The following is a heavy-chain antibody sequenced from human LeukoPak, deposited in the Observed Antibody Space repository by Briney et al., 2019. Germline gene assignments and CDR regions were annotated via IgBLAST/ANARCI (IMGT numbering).Heavy chain of an antibody. D-gene: IGHD6-13*01. CDR2: ISGSGGNT. V-gene: IGHV3-23*01. CDR3: AKVTDSASWSYYHYGMDV. CDR1: GFTFSSYG. J-gene: IGHJ6*02. Sequence: GGSLRLSCAASGFTFSSYGMSWVRQAPGKGLEWVSLISGSGGNTYYADSVKGRFTVSRDNSKNTLSLQMNSLRAEDTAVYYCAKVTDSASWSYYHYGMDVWGQGTTVTVPS.